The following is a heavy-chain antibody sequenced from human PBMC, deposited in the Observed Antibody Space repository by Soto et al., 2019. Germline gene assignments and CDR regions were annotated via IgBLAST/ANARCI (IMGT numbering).Heavy chain of an antibody. D-gene: IGHD2-21*01. J-gene: IGHJ6*02. CDR2: ISYDGSNK. CDR3: AREMWYYYGMDV. V-gene: IGHV3-30-3*01. CDR1: GFTFSSYA. Sequence: GGSLRLSCVASGFTFSSYAMHWVRQAPGKGLEWVPVISYDGSNKYYADSVKGRFTISRDNSKNTLYLQMNSLRAEDKAVYYCAREMWYYYGMDVWGQGTTVTVSS.